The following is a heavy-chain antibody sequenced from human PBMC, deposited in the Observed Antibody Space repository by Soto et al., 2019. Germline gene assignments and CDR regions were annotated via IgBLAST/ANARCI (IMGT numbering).Heavy chain of an antibody. V-gene: IGHV1-69*13. CDR2: IIPIFGTA. CDR1: GGTFSSYA. CDR3: ARDPTVRITGTPSPHP. J-gene: IGHJ5*02. D-gene: IGHD1-7*01. Sequence: SVKVSCKASGGTFSSYAISWVRQAPGQGLEWMGGIIPIFGTANYAQKFQGRVTITADESTSTAHMELSSLRSEDTAVYYCARDPTVRITGTPSPHPWGQGTLVTVSS.